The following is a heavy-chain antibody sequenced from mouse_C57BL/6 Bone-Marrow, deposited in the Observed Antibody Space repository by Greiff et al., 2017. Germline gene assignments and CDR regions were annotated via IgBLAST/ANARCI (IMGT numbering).Heavy chain of an antibody. D-gene: IGHD1-1*01. CDR1: GYTFTDYY. CDR2: IFPGSGST. V-gene: IGHV1-75*01. J-gene: IGHJ3*01. Sequence: QVHVKQSGPELVKPGASVKISCKASGYTFTDYYINWVKQRPGQGLEWIGWIFPGSGSTYYNEKFKGKATLTLDKSSRTAYMLLSSLTSEDSAVYFCARCGFYYGISFAYWGQGTLVTVSA. CDR3: ARCGFYYGISFAY.